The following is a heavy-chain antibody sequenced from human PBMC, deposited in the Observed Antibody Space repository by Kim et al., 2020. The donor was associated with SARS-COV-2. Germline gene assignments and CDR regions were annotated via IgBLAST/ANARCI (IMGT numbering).Heavy chain of an antibody. V-gene: IGHV3-30*18. Sequence: GGSLRLSCAASGFTFSSYGMHWVRQAPGKGLEWVAVISYDGSNKYYADSVKGRFTISRDNSKNTLYLQMNSLRAEDTAVYYCAKPLPGPGYSGAFDIWGQGTMVTVSS. CDR2: ISYDGSNK. J-gene: IGHJ3*02. CDR1: GFTFSSYG. CDR3: AKPLPGPGYSGAFDI. D-gene: IGHD6-13*01.